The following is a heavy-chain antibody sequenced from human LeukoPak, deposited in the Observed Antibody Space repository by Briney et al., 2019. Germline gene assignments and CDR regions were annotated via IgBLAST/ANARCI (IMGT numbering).Heavy chain of an antibody. CDR1: GFTFSSYG. J-gene: IGHJ3*02. CDR3: AKDLTSLHGDYEGDAFDI. CDR2: ISYDGSNK. Sequence: GGSLRLSCAASGFTFSSYGMHWVRQAPGKGLEWVAVISYDGSNKYYADSVKGRFTISRDNSKNTLYLQMNSLRAEDTAVYYCAKDLTSLHGDYEGDAFDIWGQGTMVTVSS. V-gene: IGHV3-30*18. D-gene: IGHD4-17*01.